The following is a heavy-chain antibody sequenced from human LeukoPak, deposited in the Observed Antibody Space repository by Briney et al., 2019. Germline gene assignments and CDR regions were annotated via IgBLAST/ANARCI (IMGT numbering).Heavy chain of an antibody. CDR2: ISSSSSYI. Sequence: PGGSLRLSCAASGFTFSSYSMNWVRQAPGKGLEWASSISSSSSYIYYADSVKGRFTISTDNAKNSLYLQMNSLRAEDTAVYYCAGGVIAAAGIYDYWGQGTLVTVSS. V-gene: IGHV3-21*01. J-gene: IGHJ4*02. CDR3: AGGVIAAAGIYDY. CDR1: GFTFSSYS. D-gene: IGHD6-13*01.